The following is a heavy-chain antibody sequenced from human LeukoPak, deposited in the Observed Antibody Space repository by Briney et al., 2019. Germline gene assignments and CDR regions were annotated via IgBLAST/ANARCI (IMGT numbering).Heavy chain of an antibody. J-gene: IGHJ4*02. Sequence: SETLSLTCTVSGDSVRSNYWNWLRQPPGKGLEWIGYIYNTGSTNYNPSLESRVTISVDTSQNQFSLKLSSVTAADTAVYYCARRDSGSYSYWGQGTLVTVSS. V-gene: IGHV4-59*08. D-gene: IGHD1-26*01. CDR3: ARRDSGSYSY. CDR1: GDSVRSNY. CDR2: IYNTGST.